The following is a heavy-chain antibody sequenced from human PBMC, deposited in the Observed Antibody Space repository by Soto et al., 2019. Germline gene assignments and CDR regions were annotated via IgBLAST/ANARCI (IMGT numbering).Heavy chain of an antibody. V-gene: IGHV1-69*04. D-gene: IGHD2-15*01. J-gene: IGHJ5*01. CDR2: IIPILGIA. CDR1: GGTFSSYT. CDR3: ARELNCSGGSCYSVWFDS. Sequence: SVKVSCKASGGTFSSYTISWVRQAPGQGLEWMGRIIPILGIANYAQKFQGRVTITADKSTSTAYMELSSLRSEDTAVYYCARELNCSGGSCYSVWFDSWGQGTLVTVSS.